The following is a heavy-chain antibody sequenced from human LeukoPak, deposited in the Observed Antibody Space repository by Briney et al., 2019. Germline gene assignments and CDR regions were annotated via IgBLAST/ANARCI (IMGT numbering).Heavy chain of an antibody. CDR3: AREPVAYSDSSFDY. V-gene: IGHV3-48*03. CDR2: ISSSGSTI. Sequence: GGSLRLSCAASGFTFSSYEMNWVRQAPGKGLEWVSYISSSGSTIYYADSVKGRFTISRDNAKNSLYLQMNSLRAEDTAVYYCAREPVAYSDSSFDYWGQGTLVTVSS. CDR1: GFTFSSYE. J-gene: IGHJ4*02. D-gene: IGHD3-22*01.